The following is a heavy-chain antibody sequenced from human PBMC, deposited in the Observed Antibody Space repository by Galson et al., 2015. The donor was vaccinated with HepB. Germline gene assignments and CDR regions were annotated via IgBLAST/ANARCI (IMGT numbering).Heavy chain of an antibody. CDR1: GFIFSNYA. V-gene: IGHV3-23*01. CDR2: ITGDGDTP. D-gene: IGHD3-22*01. Sequence: SLRLSCAASGFIFSNYALSWVRQTPGKGLEWVSSITGDGDTPWYADSVQGRFTVSRDNSKNTLYLQVHSPRAEDTAVYYCAKDAHYPDDIFDIWGQGTMVTVSS. CDR3: AKDAHYPDDIFDI. J-gene: IGHJ3*02.